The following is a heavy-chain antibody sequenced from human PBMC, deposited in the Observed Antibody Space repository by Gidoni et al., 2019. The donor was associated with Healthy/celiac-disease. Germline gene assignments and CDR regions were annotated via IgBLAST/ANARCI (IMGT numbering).Heavy chain of an antibody. CDR1: GGSISSSSYY. CDR3: ARHGPRIAAAGTPSTAFDY. D-gene: IGHD6-13*01. Sequence: QLQLQESGPGLVKPSETLSLTCTVSGGSISSSSYYWGWIRQPPGKGLEWIGSIYYSGSTYYNPSLKSRVTISVDTSKNQFSLKLSSVTAADTAVYYCARHGPRIAAAGTPSTAFDYWGQGTLVTVSS. CDR2: IYYSGST. J-gene: IGHJ4*02. V-gene: IGHV4-39*01.